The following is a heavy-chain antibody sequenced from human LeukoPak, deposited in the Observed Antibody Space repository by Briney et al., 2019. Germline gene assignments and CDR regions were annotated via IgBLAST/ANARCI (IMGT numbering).Heavy chain of an antibody. CDR2: INTNSGGT. CDR1: GYTFTGYY. J-gene: IGHJ5*02. CDR3: ARGYCSGGSCYSVENWFDP. D-gene: IGHD2-15*01. Sequence: ASVKVSCKAAGYTFTGYYMLWVRQAPGQGLEWMGRINTNSGGTNYAQKFQGRVTMTRDTAISTAYMELSRLRADDTAVYYCARGYCSGGSCYSVENWFDPWGQGTLVTVSS. V-gene: IGHV1-2*06.